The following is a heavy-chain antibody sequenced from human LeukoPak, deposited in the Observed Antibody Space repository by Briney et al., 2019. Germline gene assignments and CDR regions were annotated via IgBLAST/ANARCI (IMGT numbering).Heavy chain of an antibody. CDR2: IYHSGST. CDR1: AGSISSGGYY. CDR3: ARSIAVAGTYYFDY. Sequence: SETLSLTCTVSAGSISSGGYYWSWIRQPPGKGLEWIGYIYHSGSTYYNPSLKSRVTISVDRSKNQFSLKLSSVTAADTAVYYCARSIAVAGTYYFDYWGQGTLVTVSS. J-gene: IGHJ4*02. D-gene: IGHD6-19*01. V-gene: IGHV4-30-2*01.